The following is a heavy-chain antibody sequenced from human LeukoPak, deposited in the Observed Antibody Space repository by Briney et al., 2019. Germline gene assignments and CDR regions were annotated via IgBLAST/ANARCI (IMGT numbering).Heavy chain of an antibody. D-gene: IGHD1-26*01. CDR2: ISYDGKNE. J-gene: IGHJ4*02. Sequence: PGGSLRLSCAASGFMFGSHALHWVRQAPGKGLEWVAVISYDGKNEKYADSVKGRFTIFRDKSKNTLYLQMNSLRVEDTAVYYCARELSGSYDYWGQGTLVTVSS. CDR3: ARELSGSYDY. CDR1: GFMFGSHA. V-gene: IGHV3-30*04.